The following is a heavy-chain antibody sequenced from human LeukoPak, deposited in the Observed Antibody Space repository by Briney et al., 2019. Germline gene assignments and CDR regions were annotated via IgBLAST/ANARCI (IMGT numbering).Heavy chain of an antibody. CDR2: ISGSGVSGSGGSA. J-gene: IGHJ4*02. Sequence: GGSLRLSCVAYEFTFSSYAMSWVRQAPGKGLEWVSGISGSGVSGSGGSANYADSVKGRFTISRDNSKNTLYLQMNGLRAEDTAIYYCAKGAGGVCTSGNCYSRVFDYWGQGILVTVSS. D-gene: IGHD2-15*01. CDR1: EFTFSSYA. V-gene: IGHV3-23*01. CDR3: AKGAGGVCTSGNCYSRVFDY.